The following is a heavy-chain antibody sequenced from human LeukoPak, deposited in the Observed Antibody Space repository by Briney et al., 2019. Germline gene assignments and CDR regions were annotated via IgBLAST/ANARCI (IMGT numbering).Heavy chain of an antibody. CDR2: ISNDGDT. D-gene: IGHD6-19*01. CDR3: AGDKTTGGWYEFDY. Sequence: PGGSLRLSCVASGFTFSSYAMSWVRQGPGKGLECVSVISNDGDTYYADSVKGRFTISRDTSKNTVSLQMNSLRAEDTAVYYCAGDKTTGGWYEFDYWGRGTLVTVSS. J-gene: IGHJ4*02. CDR1: GFTFSSYA. V-gene: IGHV3-53*01.